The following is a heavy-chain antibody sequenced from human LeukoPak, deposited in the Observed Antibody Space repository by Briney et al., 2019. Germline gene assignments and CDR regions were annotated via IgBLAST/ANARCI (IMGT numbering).Heavy chain of an antibody. CDR3: AKVNQGHSFYFDY. CDR2: ISSSGGST. CDR1: GFTFSSYA. V-gene: IGHV3-23*01. J-gene: IGHJ4*02. Sequence: GGSLRLSCAVSGFTFSSYAMSWVRQAPGKGLEWVSGISSSGGSTYYADSVKGRFTISRDNSKNTLYLQMNSLRAEDTAVYYCAKVNQGHSFYFDYWGQGTLVTVSS.